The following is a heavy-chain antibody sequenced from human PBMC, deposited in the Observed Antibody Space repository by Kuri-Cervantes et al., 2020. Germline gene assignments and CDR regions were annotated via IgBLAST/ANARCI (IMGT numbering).Heavy chain of an antibody. CDR1: GFIFSNFA. D-gene: IGHD3-22*01. J-gene: IGHJ4*02. Sequence: GGSLRLSCAASGFIFSNFAMSWVRQAPGKGLEWVSGISGSGTYTYYADSVKGRFTLARDNSKNTLYLQMNSLRAEDTAVYYCAKVGKRITMIVVVITIPHYFDYWGQGTLVTVSS. CDR2: ISGSGTYT. CDR3: AKVGKRITMIVVVITIPHYFDY. V-gene: IGHV3-23*01.